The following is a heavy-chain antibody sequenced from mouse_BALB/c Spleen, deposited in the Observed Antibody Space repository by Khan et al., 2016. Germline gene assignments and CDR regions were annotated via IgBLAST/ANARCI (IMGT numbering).Heavy chain of an antibody. J-gene: IGHJ3*01. CDR1: EFSLSTSGMG. CDR3: AADDSFAY. D-gene: IGHD2-13*01. CDR2: IYWDDDK. V-gene: IGHV8-12*01. Sequence: QVQLKQSGPGILQPSQTLSLTCSFSEFSLSTSGMGVSWIRQPSGKGLEWLAHIYWDDDKRYNPSLKSRLTISKDTSSNQVFLKITSVDTADTATYYCAADDSFAYWGQGTLVTVSA.